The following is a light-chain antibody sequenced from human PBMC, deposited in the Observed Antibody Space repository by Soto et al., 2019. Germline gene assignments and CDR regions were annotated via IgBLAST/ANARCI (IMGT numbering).Light chain of an antibody. V-gene: IGLV2-14*02. J-gene: IGLJ3*02. CDR1: SSDVGSYNL. CDR2: EVR. Sequence: QSVLTQPASVSGSPGQSITISCTGTSSDVGSYNLVSWYQQHPGKAPKLMIYEVRNRPSGVSSRFSGSKSGDTASLTISGLQAEDEGHYYCTSYTSSRTWVFGGGTKVTVL. CDR3: TSYTSSRTWV.